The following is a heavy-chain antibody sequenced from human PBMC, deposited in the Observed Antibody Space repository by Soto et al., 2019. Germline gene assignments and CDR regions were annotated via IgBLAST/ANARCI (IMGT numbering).Heavy chain of an antibody. J-gene: IGHJ4*02. CDR1: GGTFSSYA. D-gene: IGHD6-6*01. V-gene: IGHV1-69*13. Sequence: SVKVSCKASGGTFSSYAISWVRQAPGQGLEWMGGIIPIFGTANYAQKFQGRVTITADESTSTAYMELSSLRSEDTAVYYCARDREIYSSSSPLYFDYWGQGTLVTAPQ. CDR3: ARDREIYSSSSPLYFDY. CDR2: IIPIFGTA.